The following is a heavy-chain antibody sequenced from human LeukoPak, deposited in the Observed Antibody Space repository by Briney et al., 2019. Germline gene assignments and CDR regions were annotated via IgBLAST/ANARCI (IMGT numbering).Heavy chain of an antibody. J-gene: IGHJ4*02. V-gene: IGHV3-11*04. D-gene: IGHD1-1*01. CDR3: ARHPRTVRI. Sequence: VGSLRLSCAASGFTFSDNYMTWVRQAPGKGLEWLSYISGNGGVIQYADSVKGRFTISRDNAKNLLYLQMDSLRVEDTAIYYCARHPRTVRIWGQGTLVTVSS. CDR1: GFTFSDNY. CDR2: ISGNGGVI.